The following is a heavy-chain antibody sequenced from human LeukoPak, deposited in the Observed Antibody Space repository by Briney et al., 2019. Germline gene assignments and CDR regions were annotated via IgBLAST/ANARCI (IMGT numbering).Heavy chain of an antibody. CDR2: INHSGST. Sequence: SETLSLTCAVYSGSFSGYSWSWIRQPPGKGLEWIGEINHSGSTNYNPSLKSRVTISVDTSKNQFSLKLSSVTAADTAVYYCAREGDYDYVWGSYPWGYWGQGTLVTVSS. CDR1: SGSFSGYS. V-gene: IGHV4-34*01. CDR3: AREGDYDYVWGSYPWGY. J-gene: IGHJ4*02. D-gene: IGHD3-16*02.